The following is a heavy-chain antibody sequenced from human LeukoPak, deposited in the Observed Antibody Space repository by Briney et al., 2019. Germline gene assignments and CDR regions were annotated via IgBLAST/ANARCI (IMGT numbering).Heavy chain of an antibody. J-gene: IGHJ4*02. CDR1: GYTFTSYG. V-gene: IGHV1-18*01. D-gene: IGHD3-22*01. CDR3: ARSRQLETYYYDSSGYPPFDY. Sequence: GASVKVSCKASGYTFTSYGISWARQAPGQGLEWMGWISAYNGNTNYAQKLQGRVTMTTNTSTRTAYMELRSLRSDDTAVYYCARSRQLETYYYDSSGYPPFDYWGQGTLVTVSS. CDR2: ISAYNGNT.